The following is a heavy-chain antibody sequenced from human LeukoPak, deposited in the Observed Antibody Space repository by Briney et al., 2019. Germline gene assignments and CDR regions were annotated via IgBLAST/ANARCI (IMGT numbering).Heavy chain of an antibody. Sequence: ASVKVSCKASGYTFTGYYMHWLRQAPGQGLEWMGWINPNSGGTNYAQKFQGRVTMTRDTSISTAYMELSRLRSDDTAVYYCARAEYSSGWYFDYWGQGTLVTVSS. V-gene: IGHV1-2*02. CDR2: INPNSGGT. CDR1: GYTFTGYY. J-gene: IGHJ4*02. CDR3: ARAEYSSGWYFDY. D-gene: IGHD6-19*01.